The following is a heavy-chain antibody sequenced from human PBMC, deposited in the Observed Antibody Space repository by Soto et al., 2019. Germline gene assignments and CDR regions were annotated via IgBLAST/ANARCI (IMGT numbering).Heavy chain of an antibody. CDR1: GFTFSSYS. V-gene: IGHV3-21*01. J-gene: IGHJ4*02. CDR2: ISSSSSYI. Sequence: GGSLRLSCAASGFTFSSYSMNWVRQAPGTGLEWVSSISSSSSYIYYADSVKGRFTISRDNAKNSLYLQMNSLRAEDTAVYYCARVTDDRPDEPNYYGFRLPIDYWGQGT. D-gene: IGHD3-10*01. CDR3: ARVTDDRPDEPNYYGFRLPIDY.